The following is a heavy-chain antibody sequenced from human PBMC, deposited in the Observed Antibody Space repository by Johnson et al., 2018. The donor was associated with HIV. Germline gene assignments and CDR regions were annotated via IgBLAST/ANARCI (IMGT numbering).Heavy chain of an antibody. J-gene: IGHJ3*02. D-gene: IGHD6-19*01. CDR1: GFTFSSYA. CDR2: ISYDGSNK. V-gene: IGHV3-30-3*01. Sequence: QVQVVEYGGGVVQPGRSLRLSCAASGFTFSSYAMHWVRQAPGKGLEWVAVISYDGSNKYYADSVKGRFTISRDNSKNTLYLQMNSLRAEDTAVYYCAREYVGQWLGPRHAFDIWGQGTMVTVSS. CDR3: AREYVGQWLGPRHAFDI.